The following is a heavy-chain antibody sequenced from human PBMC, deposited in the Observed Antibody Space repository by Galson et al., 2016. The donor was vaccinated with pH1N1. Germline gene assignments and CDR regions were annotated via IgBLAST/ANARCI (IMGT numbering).Heavy chain of an antibody. CDR3: ARSSDVTAYYGLDV. V-gene: IGHV3-23*01. CDR2: VNDGGGDT. J-gene: IGHJ6*02. Sequence: SLRLACAASGFSFSRYAMTWVRQAQGKGLEWVASVNDGGGDTYYADSVQGRFTIARDNSKNTVSLQMNSLRAEDTSVFYCARSSDVTAYYGLDVWGQGTTVSVSS. CDR1: GFSFSRYA. D-gene: IGHD6-6*01.